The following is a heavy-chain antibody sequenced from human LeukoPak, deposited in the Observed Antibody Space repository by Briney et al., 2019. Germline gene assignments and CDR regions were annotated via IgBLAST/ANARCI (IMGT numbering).Heavy chain of an antibody. D-gene: IGHD6-13*01. CDR3: ARVEGAAAVLGYYYYMDV. Sequence: SETLSLTCTVSGGSISSSSYYWGWIRQPPGKGLEWIGSIYYSGSTYYNPSLKSRVTISVDTSKSQFSLKLSSVSAADRAVYYCARVEGAAAVLGYYYYMDVWGKGTTVTVSS. V-gene: IGHV4-39*07. CDR2: IYYSGST. CDR1: GGSISSSSYY. J-gene: IGHJ6*03.